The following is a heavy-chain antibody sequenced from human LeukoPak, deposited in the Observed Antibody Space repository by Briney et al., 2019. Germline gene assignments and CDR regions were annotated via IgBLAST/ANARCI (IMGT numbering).Heavy chain of an antibody. D-gene: IGHD5-24*01. CDR3: ARQLIRDGYNYPPAY. CDR1: GYTFNNHY. V-gene: IGHV1-46*02. CDR2: INPSGGST. J-gene: IGHJ4*02. Sequence: ASVKVSCKASGYTFNNHYMYWVRQAPGQGLEWMGVINPSGGSTSYAQKFQGRVTMTRDTSTRTVYMEVNSLRSEDTAVYYCARQLIRDGYNYPPAYWGQGTLVTVSS.